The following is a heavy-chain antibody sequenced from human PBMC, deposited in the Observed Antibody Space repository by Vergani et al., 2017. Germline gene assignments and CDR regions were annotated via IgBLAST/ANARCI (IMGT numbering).Heavy chain of an antibody. CDR2: ISPDGFST. CDR1: GYPFTAYY. D-gene: IGHD3-9*01. Sequence: QVQLVQSGAEVGKPGASVKISCKAYGYPFTAYYIHWVRQAPEQGLEWVGVISPDGFSTFYAQKFQGRVTVTRDTSTSTVYMEMTSLRSDDTAVYYCAREPPLTGFFDYWGQGTHVAVSS. V-gene: IGHV1-46*03. CDR3: AREPPLTGFFDY. J-gene: IGHJ4*02.